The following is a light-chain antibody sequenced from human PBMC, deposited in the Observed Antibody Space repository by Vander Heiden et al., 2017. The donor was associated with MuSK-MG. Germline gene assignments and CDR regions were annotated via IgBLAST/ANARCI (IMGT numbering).Light chain of an antibody. CDR2: DVS. CDR1: NSDVGACYY. V-gene: IGLV2-14*03. Sequence: QSALTQPASVSGSPGQSSTISCTGTNSDVGACYYVSCLPHHPANPPNLLIYDVSNRPAGVSDRFSASKSGNTASLTISGRQAEDEADYYCSSCTSGSSYVFGTGTKVTVL. CDR3: SSCTSGSSYV. J-gene: IGLJ1*01.